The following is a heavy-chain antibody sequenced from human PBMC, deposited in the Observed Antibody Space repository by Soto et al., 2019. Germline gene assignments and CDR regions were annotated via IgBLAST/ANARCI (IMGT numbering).Heavy chain of an antibody. Sequence: PSETLSLTCAVYGGAFIGYYCSLIRQPPVKGRAWIGALSHSGSTNYNPSLTRRVTISVDTSKNEFSLKLSSVPAADPAVYYCATEGVCGSYRYAGVDYWGQGSLVTVSS. CDR3: ATEGVCGSYRYAGVDY. CDR2: LSHSGST. CDR1: GGAFIGYY. D-gene: IGHD3-16*02. J-gene: IGHJ4*02. V-gene: IGHV4-34*01.